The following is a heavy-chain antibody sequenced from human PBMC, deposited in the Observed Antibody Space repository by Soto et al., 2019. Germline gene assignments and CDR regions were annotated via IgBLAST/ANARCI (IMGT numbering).Heavy chain of an antibody. J-gene: IGHJ4*02. D-gene: IGHD3-10*01. Sequence: QVQLVESGGGVVQPGRSLRLSCAASGFTFSNYGMHWVRQAPGKGLEWVAVISYDGSNKYYVDSVKGRFTISRDNSKNTLYLQMNSLRAEDTAVYYCAKPWCGELFYLFDYWGQGTLVTVSS. V-gene: IGHV3-30*18. CDR1: GFTFSNYG. CDR2: ISYDGSNK. CDR3: AKPWCGELFYLFDY.